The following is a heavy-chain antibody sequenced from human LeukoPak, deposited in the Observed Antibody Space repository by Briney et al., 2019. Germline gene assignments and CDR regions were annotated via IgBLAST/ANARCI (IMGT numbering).Heavy chain of an antibody. CDR2: IKSKTDGGTT. J-gene: IGHJ3*02. CDR3: RGAFDI. CDR1: GFSFSIAW. Sequence: GGSLRLSCAASGFSFSIAWMSWVRQAPGKGLEWVSRIKSKTDGGTTDYAAPVKGRFTISRDDSENTLYLQMNSLKTEDTAVYYCRGAFDIWGQGTMVTVSS. V-gene: IGHV3-15*01.